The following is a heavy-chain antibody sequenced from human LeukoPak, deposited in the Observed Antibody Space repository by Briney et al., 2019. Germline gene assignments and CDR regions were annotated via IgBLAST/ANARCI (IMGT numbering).Heavy chain of an antibody. CDR2: ITSSNYI. CDR1: GLTFSAYT. Sequence: PGGSLRLSCAASGLTFSAYTMNWVRQAPGEGLEWVSSITSSNYIFYADSLKGRFTISRDNAKNSLYLQMNSLRAEDTAVYYCARDLSPDYDILTGYSNGGMDVWGQGTTVTVSS. J-gene: IGHJ6*02. D-gene: IGHD3-9*01. CDR3: ARDLSPDYDILTGYSNGGMDV. V-gene: IGHV3-21*04.